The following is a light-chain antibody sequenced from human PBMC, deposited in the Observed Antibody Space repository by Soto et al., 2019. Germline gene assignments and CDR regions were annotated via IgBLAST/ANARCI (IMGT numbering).Light chain of an antibody. CDR3: QNYNTAPVT. CDR2: AAS. V-gene: IGKV1-27*01. J-gene: IGKJ3*01. CDR1: QGIASY. Sequence: DFQLTQSQSSLSASLGDTVTINCRASQGIASYLAGSQHKPGKFPKLLIYAASILQTGVPSRFSGRRSDNDFTDFSLTISSLQHADSAVYYCQNYNTAPVTFGPGTKVDLK.